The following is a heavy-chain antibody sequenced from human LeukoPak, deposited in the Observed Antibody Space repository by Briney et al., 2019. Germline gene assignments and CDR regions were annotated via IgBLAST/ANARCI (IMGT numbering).Heavy chain of an antibody. CDR2: INHGGST. CDR1: GGSFSGYY. Sequence: PSETLSLTCAVYGGSFSGYYWSWIRQPPGKGLEWIGEINHGGSTNYNPSLKSRVTISVDTSKNQFSLKLSSVTAADTAVYYCARLRYLGYCSSTSCYPWGQGTLVTVSS. J-gene: IGHJ5*02. CDR3: ARLRYLGYCSSTSCYP. D-gene: IGHD2-2*01. V-gene: IGHV4-34*01.